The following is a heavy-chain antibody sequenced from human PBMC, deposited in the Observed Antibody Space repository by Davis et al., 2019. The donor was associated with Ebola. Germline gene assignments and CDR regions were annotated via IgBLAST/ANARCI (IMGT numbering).Heavy chain of an antibody. CDR1: GFTFSPYW. CDR2: INSDGSTK. Sequence: GESLKISCAASGFTFSPYWMHWVRQAPGKGLVWVSHINSDGSTKIYADSVKGRFTISRDNAKNTLYLQMNSLRAEDTAVYYCARDGWELNHDAFDIWGQGTMVTVSS. CDR3: ARDGWELNHDAFDI. D-gene: IGHD1-26*01. J-gene: IGHJ3*02. V-gene: IGHV3-74*01.